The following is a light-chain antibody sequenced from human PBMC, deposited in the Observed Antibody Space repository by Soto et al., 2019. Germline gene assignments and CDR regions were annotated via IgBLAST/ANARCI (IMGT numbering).Light chain of an antibody. CDR3: QQYDSYSWT. CDR1: QSVSNW. V-gene: IGKV1-5*01. Sequence: DIQMTQSPSTLSASVGERVTITCRASQSVSNWLAWYQQKPGKAPKLLIYDVSSLESGVPSRFSGSGSGTEFILTISSLQPDYFATYYCQQYDSYSWTFDQGTKVEMK. J-gene: IGKJ1*01. CDR2: DVS.